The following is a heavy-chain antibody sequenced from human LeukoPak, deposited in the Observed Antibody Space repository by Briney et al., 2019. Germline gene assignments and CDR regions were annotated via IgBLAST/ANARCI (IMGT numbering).Heavy chain of an antibody. J-gene: IGHJ5*02. Sequence: ASVKVSCKASGYTFTGCYMHWVRQAPGQGREWVGWINPNSGGTNYAQKFQGRVTMTRDTSISTAYMELSRLRSDDTAVYYCARDGSGTYYPAGVGWFDPWGQGTLVTVSS. CDR1: GYTFTGCY. V-gene: IGHV1-2*02. CDR3: ARDGSGTYYPAGVGWFDP. D-gene: IGHD3-10*01. CDR2: INPNSGGT.